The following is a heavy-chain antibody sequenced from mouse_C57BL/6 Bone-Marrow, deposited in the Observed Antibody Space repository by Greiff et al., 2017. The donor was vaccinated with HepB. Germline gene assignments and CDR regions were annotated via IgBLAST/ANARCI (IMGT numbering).Heavy chain of an antibody. Sequence: VQLQQSGAELAKPGASVKLSCKASGYTFTSYWMHWVNQRPGQGLEWIGYINPSSGYTKYNQKFKDKATLTADKSSSTAYMQLSSLTYEDSAVYYCAQDSNLPAWVAYWGQGTRVTVSA. J-gene: IGHJ3*01. D-gene: IGHD4-1*01. CDR2: INPSSGYT. CDR1: GYTFTSYW. CDR3: AQDSNLPAWVAY. V-gene: IGHV1-7*01.